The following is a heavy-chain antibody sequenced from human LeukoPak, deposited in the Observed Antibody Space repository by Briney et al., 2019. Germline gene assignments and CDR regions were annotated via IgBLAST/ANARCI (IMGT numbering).Heavy chain of an antibody. V-gene: IGHV3-74*03. Sequence: PGGSLRLSCVASGFRMSNHWMHWVRLAPGKGLVWVSRIDERGKNTMYADSVKGRFSISKDNAKNTVNLQMNSLRAEDTGVYYCIRDEALWRLDYWGQGTLVTVSS. CDR2: IDERGKNT. CDR1: GFRMSNHW. D-gene: IGHD2-21*01. CDR3: IRDEALWRLDY. J-gene: IGHJ4*02.